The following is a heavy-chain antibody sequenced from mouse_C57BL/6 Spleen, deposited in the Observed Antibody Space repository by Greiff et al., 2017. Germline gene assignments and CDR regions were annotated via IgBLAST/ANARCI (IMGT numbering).Heavy chain of an antibody. J-gene: IGHJ4*01. D-gene: IGHD2-5*01. CDR1: GYSFTDYN. Sequence: EVKLVESGPELVKPGASVKISCKASGYSFTDYNMNWVKQSNGKSLEWIGVINPNYGTTSYNQKFKGKATLTVDQSSSTAYMQLNSLTSEDSAVYYCAREKGAYYSNYYAMDYWGQGTSVTVSS. V-gene: IGHV1-39*01. CDR3: AREKGAYYSNYYAMDY. CDR2: INPNYGTT.